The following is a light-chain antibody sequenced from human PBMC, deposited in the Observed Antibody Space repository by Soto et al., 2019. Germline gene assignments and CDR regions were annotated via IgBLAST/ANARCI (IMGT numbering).Light chain of an antibody. J-gene: IGKJ3*01. CDR3: QQRSNWPL. Sequence: EIVLTQSPATLSLSPGERATLSCRASQSVSSYLAWYQQKPGQAPRLLIYDASNSATGIPARFSGSGSGTDFTLTISSLEPEDFAVYYCQQRSNWPLFGPGTKVDIK. CDR1: QSVSSY. CDR2: DAS. V-gene: IGKV3-11*01.